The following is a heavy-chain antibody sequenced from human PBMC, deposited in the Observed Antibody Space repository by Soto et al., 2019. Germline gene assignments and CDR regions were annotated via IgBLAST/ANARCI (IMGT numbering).Heavy chain of an antibody. CDR1: GGSISSGGYY. CDR3: AGRGYSYGFSLGTDV. D-gene: IGHD5-18*01. V-gene: IGHV4-31*03. Sequence: QVQLQESGPGLVKPSQTLSLTCTVSGGSISSGGYYWSWIRQHPGKGLAWIGYIYYSGSTDYNPSLQSRATISLHTSKNQSSRKLSSVTAADTALHYCAGRGYSYGFSLGTDVWGRGTTVTVSS. CDR2: IYYSGST. J-gene: IGHJ6*02.